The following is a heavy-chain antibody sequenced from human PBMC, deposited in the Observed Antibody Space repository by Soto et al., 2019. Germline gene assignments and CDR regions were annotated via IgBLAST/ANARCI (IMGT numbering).Heavy chain of an antibody. V-gene: IGHV4-34*01. CDR2: INHSGST. CDR1: GGSFSGYY. Sequence: SETLSLTCAVYGGSFSGYYWSWIRQPPGKGLEWIGEINHSGSTNYNPSLKSRVTISVDTSKNQFSLKLSSVTAADTAVYYCARGPVGPPEVDVWGKGTTVTVSS. J-gene: IGHJ6*04. CDR3: ARGPVGPPEVDV. D-gene: IGHD1-26*01.